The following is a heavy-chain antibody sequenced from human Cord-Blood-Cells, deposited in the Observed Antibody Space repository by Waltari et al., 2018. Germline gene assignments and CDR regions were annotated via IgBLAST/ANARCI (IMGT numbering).Heavy chain of an antibody. CDR2: IYTSGST. Sequence: QVQLQESGPGLVKPSETLSLTCTVSGGSISSYYWSWIRQPAGKGLEWIGRIYTSGSTNYNPSLKSRVTMSVDTSKNQFSLKLSSVTAADTAVYYCARDVSGYCSSTSCYRENWFDPWGQGTLVTVSS. D-gene: IGHD2-2*02. J-gene: IGHJ5*02. CDR3: ARDVSGYCSSTSCYRENWFDP. CDR1: GGSISSYY. V-gene: IGHV4-4*07.